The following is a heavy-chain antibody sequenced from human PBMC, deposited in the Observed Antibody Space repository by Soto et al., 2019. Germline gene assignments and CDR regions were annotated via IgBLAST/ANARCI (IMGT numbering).Heavy chain of an antibody. CDR3: ARQPQYYDFWSGYYWPDYYYGMDV. Sequence: PVGSLRLSCAASGFTFSSYWMHWVRQAPGKGLVWVSRINSDGSSTSYADSVKGRFTISRDNAKNTLYLQMNSLRAEDTAVYYCARQPQYYDFWSGYYWPDYYYGMDVWGQGTTVTVSS. D-gene: IGHD3-3*01. CDR2: INSDGSST. CDR1: GFTFSSYW. V-gene: IGHV3-74*01. J-gene: IGHJ6*02.